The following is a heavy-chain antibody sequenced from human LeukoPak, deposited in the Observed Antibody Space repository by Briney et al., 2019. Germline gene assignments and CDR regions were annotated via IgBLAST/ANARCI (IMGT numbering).Heavy chain of an antibody. Sequence: ASVKVSCKASGYTFTSYGISWVRQAPGQGLEWMGWINPNSGGTNYAQKFQGRVTMTRDTSISTAYMELSRLRSDDTAVYYCARYYGSGSYSSFSYFDYWGQGTLVTVSS. V-gene: IGHV1-2*02. CDR1: GYTFTSYG. D-gene: IGHD3-10*01. CDR3: ARYYGSGSYSSFSYFDY. J-gene: IGHJ4*02. CDR2: INPNSGGT.